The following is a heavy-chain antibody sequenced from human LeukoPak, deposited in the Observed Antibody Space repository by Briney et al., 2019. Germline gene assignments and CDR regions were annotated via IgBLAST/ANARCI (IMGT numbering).Heavy chain of an antibody. CDR2: IYTGGST. Sequence: SETLTLTCTVSGGSISSYYWSWIRQPAGKGLEWIGRIYTGGSTNYNPSLKSQVTLSVDTSKNQFSLKLSSVTAADTAVYYCARDAYVDAFDIWGQGTMVTVSS. CDR3: ARDAYVDAFDI. D-gene: IGHD3-16*01. J-gene: IGHJ3*02. CDR1: GGSISSYY. V-gene: IGHV4-4*07.